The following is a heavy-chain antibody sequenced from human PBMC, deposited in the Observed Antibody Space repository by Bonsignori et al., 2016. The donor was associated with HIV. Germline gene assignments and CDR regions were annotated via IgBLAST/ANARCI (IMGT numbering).Heavy chain of an antibody. J-gene: IGHJ6*03. CDR2: IYYSGST. V-gene: IGHV4-39*07. D-gene: IGHD2-2*01. Sequence: WIRQPPGKGLEWIGSIYYSGSTYYNPSLKSRVTISVDTSKNQFSLKLSSVTAADTAVYYCARIADDQLSYYYYYYMDVWGKGTTVTVSS. CDR3: ARIADDQLSYYYYYYMDV.